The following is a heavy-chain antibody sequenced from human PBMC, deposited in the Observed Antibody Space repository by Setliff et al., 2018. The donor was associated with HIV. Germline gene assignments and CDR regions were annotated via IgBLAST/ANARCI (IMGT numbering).Heavy chain of an antibody. J-gene: IGHJ6*03. CDR3: ARMATVYYYYMDV. V-gene: IGHV7-4-1*02. CDR2: INTNTGNP. CDR1: GYTLKSFG. D-gene: IGHD4-4*01. Sequence: GASVKVSCKASGYTLKSFGITWVRQAPGQGLEWMGWINTNTGNPTYAQGFTGRFVFSLDTSVSTTYLQISSLKAEDTAVYYCARMATVYYYYMDVWGKGTTVTVSS.